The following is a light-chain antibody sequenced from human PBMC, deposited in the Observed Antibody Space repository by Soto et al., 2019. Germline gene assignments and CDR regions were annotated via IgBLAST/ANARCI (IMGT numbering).Light chain of an antibody. CDR1: QSVSNNF. CDR2: GAS. V-gene: IGKV3-20*01. Sequence: EMVLTQSPGALSLSAGERATLSYRGSQSVSNNFLAWYQQKLGQAPRLLIYGASSRATGIPDRLSGSGYGTDFTLSISRLQPEDFEVYYCQQYGSSKKTFGQGTKVDIK. J-gene: IGKJ1*01. CDR3: QQYGSSKKT.